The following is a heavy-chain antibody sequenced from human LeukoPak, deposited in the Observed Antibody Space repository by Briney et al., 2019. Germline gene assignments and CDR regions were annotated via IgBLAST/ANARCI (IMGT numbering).Heavy chain of an antibody. Sequence: ASVKVSCKASGYTFTSYYMHWVRQAPGQGLEWMGGIIPIFGTANYAQKFQGRVTITRDTSAYTAYLELRSLSSADTAVYFCARAPYDFLTGYSLNWFDPWGQGTLVTVSS. CDR2: IIPIFGTA. J-gene: IGHJ5*02. CDR1: GYTFTSYY. D-gene: IGHD3-9*01. V-gene: IGHV1-69*05. CDR3: ARAPYDFLTGYSLNWFDP.